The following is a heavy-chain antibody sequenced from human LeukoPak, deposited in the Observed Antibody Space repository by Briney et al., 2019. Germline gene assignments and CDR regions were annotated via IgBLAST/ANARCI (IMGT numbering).Heavy chain of an antibody. CDR3: ARGTYSNYADY. Sequence: KPSETLSLTCTVSGGSISSSSYYWGWIRQPPGKGLEWIGSIYYSGSTYYNPSLKSRVTISVDTSKNQFSLKLSSVTAADTAVYYCARGTYSNYADYWGQGTLVTVSS. D-gene: IGHD4-11*01. V-gene: IGHV4-39*07. J-gene: IGHJ4*02. CDR1: GGSISSSSYY. CDR2: IYYSGST.